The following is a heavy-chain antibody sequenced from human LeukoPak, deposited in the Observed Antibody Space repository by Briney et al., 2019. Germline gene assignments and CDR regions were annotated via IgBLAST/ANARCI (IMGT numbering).Heavy chain of an antibody. CDR1: GGSISSYY. J-gene: IGHJ5*02. Sequence: SETLSLTCTVSGGSISSYYWSWIRQPPGKGLEWIGYIYYSGSTNYNPSLKSRVTMSVDTSKNQFSLKLSSVTAADTAVYYCARDRAYYYDSSGYHNWFDPWGQGTLVTVSS. V-gene: IGHV4-59*12. CDR3: ARDRAYYYDSSGYHNWFDP. CDR2: IYYSGST. D-gene: IGHD3-22*01.